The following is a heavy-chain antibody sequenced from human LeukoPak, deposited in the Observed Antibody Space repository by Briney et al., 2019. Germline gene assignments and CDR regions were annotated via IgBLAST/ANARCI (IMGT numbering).Heavy chain of an antibody. V-gene: IGHV3-21*01. CDR2: ISSSSSYI. CDR1: GFTFSSYS. Sequence: PGGSLRLSCAASGFTFSSYSMNWVRQAPGKGLEWVSSISSSSSYIYYADSVKGRFTISRDNAKNSLYLQMNSLRAEDTAVYYCACVDIVATITGVDAFDIWGQGTMVTVSS. J-gene: IGHJ3*02. D-gene: IGHD5-12*01. CDR3: ACVDIVATITGVDAFDI.